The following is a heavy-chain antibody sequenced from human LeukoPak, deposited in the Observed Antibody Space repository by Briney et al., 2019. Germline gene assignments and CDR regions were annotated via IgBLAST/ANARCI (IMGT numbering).Heavy chain of an antibody. V-gene: IGHV3-21*01. Sequence: KPGGSLRLSCEGSGFTFSSYSMIWVRQAPGKGLEWVSSIRGDSTETRHADSLMGRFTISRDNAKKSLYLQRSSLRGEDTAVYYCERVHFGVVLDYWGQGTLVTVSS. D-gene: IGHD3-3*01. J-gene: IGHJ4*02. CDR3: ERVHFGVVLDY. CDR1: GFTFSSYS. CDR2: IRGDSTET.